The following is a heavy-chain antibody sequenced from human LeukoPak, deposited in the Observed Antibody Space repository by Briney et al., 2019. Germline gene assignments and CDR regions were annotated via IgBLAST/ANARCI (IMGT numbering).Heavy chain of an antibody. CDR1: GFTFSSYA. CDR3: AKAPSRCTNGVCSIKFFDY. D-gene: IGHD2-8*01. CDR2: ISYDGSNK. J-gene: IGHJ4*02. Sequence: GGSLRLSCAASGFTFSSYAMHWVRQAPGKGLEWVAVISYDGSNKYYADSVKGRFTISRDNSKNTLYLQMNSLKPEDTAVYYCAKAPSRCTNGVCSIKFFDYWGQGTLVTVSS. V-gene: IGHV3-30-3*01.